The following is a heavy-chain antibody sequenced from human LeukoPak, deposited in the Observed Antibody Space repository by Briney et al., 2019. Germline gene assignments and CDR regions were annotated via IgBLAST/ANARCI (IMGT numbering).Heavy chain of an antibody. J-gene: IGHJ4*02. Sequence: VASVKVSVKASGYTFTGYYMHWVRQAPGQGLEWMGWINPNSGGTNYAQKFQGRVTMTRDTSISTAYMELSRLRSDDTAVYYCARTLQSGYDPTIDYWGQGTLVTVSS. CDR3: ARTLQSGYDPTIDY. CDR2: INPNSGGT. V-gene: IGHV1-2*02. D-gene: IGHD5-12*01. CDR1: GYTFTGYY.